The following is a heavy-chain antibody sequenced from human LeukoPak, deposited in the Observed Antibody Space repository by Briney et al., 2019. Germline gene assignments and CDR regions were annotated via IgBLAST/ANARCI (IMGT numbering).Heavy chain of an antibody. Sequence: SETLSLTCGVYGGSFSGYYWSWIRQPPGKGLEWIGEINHRGSTNYNPSVKSRVTISGDTSKNRFSLKLTSLTAADTAVYYCARLSYYGDYGPIDYWGQGTLVTVSS. D-gene: IGHD4-17*01. CDR1: GGSFSGYY. CDR2: INHRGST. V-gene: IGHV4-34*01. J-gene: IGHJ4*02. CDR3: ARLSYYGDYGPIDY.